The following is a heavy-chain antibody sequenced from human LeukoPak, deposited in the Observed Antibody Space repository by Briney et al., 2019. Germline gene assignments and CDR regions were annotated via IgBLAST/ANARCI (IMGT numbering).Heavy chain of an antibody. D-gene: IGHD1-26*01. CDR1: GASTSAYY. Sequence: SETLCLTCTVSGASTSAYYWSWIRQPPGKGLEWIGYSYSGGNANYNPSLKSRVTISIDTSENQFSLRLTSVTAADTAVYFCAHSKRGGGYYINAFAVWGQGALVTISS. J-gene: IGHJ3*01. V-gene: IGHV4-59*01. CDR3: AHSKRGGGYYINAFAV. CDR2: SYSGGNA.